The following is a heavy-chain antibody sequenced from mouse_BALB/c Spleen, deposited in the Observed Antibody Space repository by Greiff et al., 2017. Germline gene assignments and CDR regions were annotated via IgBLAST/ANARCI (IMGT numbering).Heavy chain of an antibody. D-gene: IGHD1-1*01. J-gene: IGHJ2*01. CDR3: ARHGYYGSSAHYYFDY. CDR2: ISNGGGST. Sequence: EVKLQESGGGLVQPGGSLKLSCAASGFTFSSYTMSWVRQTPEKRLEWVAYISNGGGSTYYPDTVKGRFTISRDNAKNTLYLQMSSLKSEDTAMYYCARHGYYGSSAHYYFDYWGQGTTLTVSS. CDR1: GFTFSSYT. V-gene: IGHV5-12-2*01.